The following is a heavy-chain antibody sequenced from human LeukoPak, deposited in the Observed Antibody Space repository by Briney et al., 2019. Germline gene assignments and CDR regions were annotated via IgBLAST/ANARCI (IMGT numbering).Heavy chain of an antibody. CDR2: ISGSGGST. Sequence: GGTLRLSCAASGFTFSSYGMSWVRQAPGKGLEWVSAISGSGGSTYYADSVKGRFTISRDNSKNTLYLQMSSLRAEDTAVYYCARRAYGAFGIWGQGTMVTVSS. V-gene: IGHV3-23*01. J-gene: IGHJ3*02. D-gene: IGHD3-16*01. CDR1: GFTFSSYG. CDR3: ARRAYGAFGI.